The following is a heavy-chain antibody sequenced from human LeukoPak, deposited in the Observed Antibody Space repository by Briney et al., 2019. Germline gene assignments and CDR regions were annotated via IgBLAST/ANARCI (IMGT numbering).Heavy chain of an antibody. J-gene: IGHJ4*03. Sequence: GGSLRLSCAASGFTFSSYSMNWVRQAPGKGLVWVSRINTDGSSTSYADSVKGRFTISRDNAKNTLYLQMSSLRAEDTAVYYCARNYGDYDYWGQGTTVAVSS. CDR1: GFTFSSYS. V-gene: IGHV3-74*01. CDR2: INTDGSST. CDR3: ARNYGDYDY. D-gene: IGHD4-17*01.